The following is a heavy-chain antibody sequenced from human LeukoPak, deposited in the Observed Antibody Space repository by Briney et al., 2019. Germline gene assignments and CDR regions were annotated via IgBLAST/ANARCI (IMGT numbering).Heavy chain of an antibody. V-gene: IGHV4-39*01. CDR3: ARQLSDYDYVWGSYRPTWWFDY. CDR1: GGSISSSSYH. J-gene: IGHJ4*02. D-gene: IGHD3-16*02. Sequence: SETLSLTCTVPGGSISSSSYHWGWIRQPPGKGLEWIGSIYYSGSTYYNPSLKSRVTISVDTSKNQFSLKLSSVTAADTAVYYCARQLSDYDYVWGSYRPTWWFDYWGQGTLVTVSS. CDR2: IYYSGST.